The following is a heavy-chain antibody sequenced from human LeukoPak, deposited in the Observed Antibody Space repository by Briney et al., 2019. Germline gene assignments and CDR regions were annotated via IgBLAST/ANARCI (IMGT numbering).Heavy chain of an antibody. Sequence: PGGSLRLSCAASGFTFSSYGMHWVRQAPGKGLEWVAVISYDGSNKYYADSVKGRFTISRDNSKNTLYLQMNSLRAEDTAVYYCAKDLMGTYYDFWSGYSHYYYGMDVWGQGTTVTVSS. CDR1: GFTFSSYG. V-gene: IGHV3-30*18. CDR2: ISYDGSNK. D-gene: IGHD3-3*01. CDR3: AKDLMGTYYDFWSGYSHYYYGMDV. J-gene: IGHJ6*02.